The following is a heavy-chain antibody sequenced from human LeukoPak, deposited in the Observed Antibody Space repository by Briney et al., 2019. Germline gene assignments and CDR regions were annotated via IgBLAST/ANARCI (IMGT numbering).Heavy chain of an antibody. CDR2: ISNDGSRK. Sequence: PGGSLRLSCAASGFTLSTCGMHWVRQAPGKGLEWVAIISNDGSRKYYAHSVEGRFTISRDNSKNTLYLQMDSLRAEDTAVYYCARDRAWNYFDYWGQGTLVTVSS. D-gene: IGHD3-3*01. CDR3: ARDRAWNYFDY. V-gene: IGHV3-30*03. CDR1: GFTLSTCG. J-gene: IGHJ4*02.